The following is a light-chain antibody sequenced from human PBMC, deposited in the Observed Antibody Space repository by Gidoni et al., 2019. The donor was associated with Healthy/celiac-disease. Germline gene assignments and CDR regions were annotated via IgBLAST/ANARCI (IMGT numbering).Light chain of an antibody. J-gene: IGLJ3*02. CDR3: QVWDSTTGV. V-gene: IGLV3-9*01. Sequence: SYELTQPLSVSVALGQTARITCGGNNIANKNVHWYQQKPGQAPVLVIYRDSNRPSGIPERFSGSNSGNTATLTISRAQAGDEADYYCQVWDSTTGVFGGGTKLTVL. CDR1: NIANKN. CDR2: RDS.